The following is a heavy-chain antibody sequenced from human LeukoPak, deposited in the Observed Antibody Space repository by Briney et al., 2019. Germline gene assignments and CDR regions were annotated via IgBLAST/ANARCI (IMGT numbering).Heavy chain of an antibody. D-gene: IGHD6-19*01. CDR3: ARALSQWLVDYYYYGMDV. V-gene: IGHV1-69*04. Sequence: GASVKVSCKASGGTFSSYAISWVRQAPGQGLEWMGRIIPILGIANYAQKFQGRVTITADKSTSTAYMELSSLRSEDTAVYYCARALSQWLVDYYYYGMDVWGQGTTVTVSS. CDR2: IIPILGIA. J-gene: IGHJ6*02. CDR1: GGTFSSYA.